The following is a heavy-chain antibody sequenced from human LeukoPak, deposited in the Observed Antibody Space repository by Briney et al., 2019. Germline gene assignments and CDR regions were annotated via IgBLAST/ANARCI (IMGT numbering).Heavy chain of an antibody. J-gene: IGHJ4*02. CDR3: ARTGRIRVGATQFDY. CDR2: INPNSGGT. Sequence: GASVKVSCRASGYTFTGYYMHWVRQAPGQGLEWMGRINPNSGGTNYAQKFQGRVTMTRDTSISTAYMELSRLRSDDTAVYYCARTGRIRVGATQFDYWGQGTPVTVSS. V-gene: IGHV1-2*06. D-gene: IGHD1-26*01. CDR1: GYTFTGYY.